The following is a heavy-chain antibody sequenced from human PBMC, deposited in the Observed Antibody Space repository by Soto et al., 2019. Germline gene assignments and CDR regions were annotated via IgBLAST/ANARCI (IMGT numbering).Heavy chain of an antibody. D-gene: IGHD1-1*01. V-gene: IGHV3-53*01. J-gene: IGHJ3*01. Sequence: PGGSLRLSCAASGLTVSGKKYVAWVRQAPGKGLEWVSALYDVDGSFYADSVKGRFTTSSDSSKTTVYLQMNGLRPDDTAVYYCATWHEREHAYDVWGPGTTVTVSS. CDR3: ATWHEREHAYDV. CDR1: GLTVSGKKY. CDR2: LYDVDGS.